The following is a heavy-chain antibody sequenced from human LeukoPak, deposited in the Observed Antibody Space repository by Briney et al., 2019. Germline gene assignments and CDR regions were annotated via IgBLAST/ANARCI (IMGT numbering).Heavy chain of an antibody. Sequence: TGGSLRLSCAASGFTFSSYAMSWVRQAPGKGLEWVSAISGSGGSTYYADSVKGRFTISRDNSKNTPYLQMNSLRAEDTAVYYCARVRYDYVWGSIDYWGQGTLVTVSS. CDR3: ARVRYDYVWGSIDY. CDR1: GFTFSSYA. J-gene: IGHJ4*02. D-gene: IGHD3-16*01. V-gene: IGHV3-23*01. CDR2: ISGSGGST.